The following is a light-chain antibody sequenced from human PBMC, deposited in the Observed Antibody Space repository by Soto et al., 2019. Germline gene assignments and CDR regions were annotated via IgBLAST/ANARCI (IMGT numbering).Light chain of an antibody. CDR1: QSVSRNY. J-gene: IGKJ3*01. CDR3: HHYGNSPIYT. CDR2: GAS. V-gene: IGKV3-20*01. Sequence: EIVLTQSPGTLSLSPGATATLSCRASQSVSRNYLAWFQQKPGQAPRLLIHGASNRAADTPDRFSGSGSGTDFTLTINRLEPEDFAVYYCHHYGNSPIYTFGPGTKVDFK.